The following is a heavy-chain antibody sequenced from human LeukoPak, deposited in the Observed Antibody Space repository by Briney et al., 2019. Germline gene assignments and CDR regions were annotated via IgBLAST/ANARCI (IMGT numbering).Heavy chain of an antibody. CDR2: ISSSGSTI. CDR3: ARDMTTVTTRALDY. Sequence: PGGSLRLSCAASGFTFSSYEMNWVRQAPGKGLEWVSYISSSGSTIYYADSVKGRFTISRDNAKNSLCLQMNSLRAEDAAVYYCARDMTTVTTRALDYWGQGTLVTVSS. CDR1: GFTFSSYE. J-gene: IGHJ4*02. V-gene: IGHV3-48*03. D-gene: IGHD4-11*01.